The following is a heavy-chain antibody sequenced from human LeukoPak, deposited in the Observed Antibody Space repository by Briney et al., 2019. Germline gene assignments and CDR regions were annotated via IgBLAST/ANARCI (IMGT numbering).Heavy chain of an antibody. J-gene: IGHJ4*02. CDR3: ARGPIPRYCSSTSCYGGGNYFDY. CDR1: GFTFSSYA. CDR2: ISYDGSNK. V-gene: IGHV3-30*04. Sequence: GRSLRLSCAASGFTFSSYAMHWVRRAPGKGLEWVAVISYDGSNKYYADSVKGRFTISRDNSKNTLYLQMNSLRAEDTAVYYCARGPIPRYCSSTSCYGGGNYFDYWGREPWSPSPQ. D-gene: IGHD2-2*01.